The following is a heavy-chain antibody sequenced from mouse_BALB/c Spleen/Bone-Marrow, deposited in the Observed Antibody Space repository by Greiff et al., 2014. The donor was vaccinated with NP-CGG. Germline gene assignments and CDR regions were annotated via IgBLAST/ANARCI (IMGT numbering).Heavy chain of an antibody. CDR2: VDPANGNT. J-gene: IGHJ2*01. CDR3: ARYRLGTYFDY. CDR1: GFNIKDTY. D-gene: IGHD2-14*01. Sequence: DVQLQESGAELVKPGASVKLSCTASGFNIKDTYMHWVKQRPEQGLEWIGRVDPANGNTKYGPKFQGKATITADTSSNTAYLQLSSLTSEDTAVYYCARYRLGTYFDYWGQGTTLTVSS. V-gene: IGHV14-3*02.